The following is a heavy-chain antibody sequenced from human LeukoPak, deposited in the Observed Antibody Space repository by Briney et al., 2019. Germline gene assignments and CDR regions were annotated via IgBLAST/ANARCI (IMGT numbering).Heavy chain of an antibody. J-gene: IGHJ4*02. D-gene: IGHD1-1*01. CDR2: INPNTGGT. Sequence: ASVKVSCKAAGYAFTGYNTHWVRQAPGQGLEWMGWINPNTGGTLYPQKFQGRVTLTRDTSINTAYMDLSSLRSDDTAIYYCVRDVHNWNDDYWGQGTLVTVSS. CDR1: GYAFTGYN. CDR3: VRDVHNWNDDY. V-gene: IGHV1-2*02.